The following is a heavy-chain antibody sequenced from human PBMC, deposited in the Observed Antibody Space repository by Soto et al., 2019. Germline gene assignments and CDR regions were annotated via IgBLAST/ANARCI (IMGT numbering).Heavy chain of an antibody. J-gene: IGHJ6*02. CDR2: INPNDDYT. CDR3: ARARYYAMDV. Sequence: QAQLVQSGAEVKEPGASVKVSCKASGYTFTYDLMHWVRQAPGHGLEWVGIINPNDDYTAYAQKFQGRVTMTRDTSTSTVYMELGGLRFDDTATYYCARARYYAMDVWGQGTTVTVFS. V-gene: IGHV1-46*01. CDR1: GYTFTYDL.